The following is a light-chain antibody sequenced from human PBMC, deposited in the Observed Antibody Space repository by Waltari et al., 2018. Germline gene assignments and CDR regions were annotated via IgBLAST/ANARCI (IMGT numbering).Light chain of an antibody. CDR1: QSVNWY. J-gene: IGKJ4*01. Sequence: EIVLTQSPATLSLSPGERATLSCRASQSVNWYLAWYQQRPGQAPRLLIYDTSNRATGIPARFSGSGSETDFTLTISSLEPDDSAVYHCQQRRNWPLTFGGGTKVEIK. CDR2: DTS. CDR3: QQRRNWPLT. V-gene: IGKV3-11*01.